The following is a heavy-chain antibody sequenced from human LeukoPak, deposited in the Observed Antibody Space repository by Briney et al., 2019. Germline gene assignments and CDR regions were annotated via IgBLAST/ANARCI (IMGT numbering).Heavy chain of an antibody. CDR1: GGSISYSSNY. CDR2: IYYSGTT. CDR3: ASGYDYVGWFDP. V-gene: IGHV4-39*01. J-gene: IGHJ5*02. Sequence: SETLSLTCTVSGGSISYSSNYWVWIRQPPGKGLEWSGSIYYSGTTHYNPFLKSRFTISIDTSKNQFTLNRRPVTAADTAVYYCASGYDYVGWFDPWGQGIPVIVSA. D-gene: IGHD5-12*01.